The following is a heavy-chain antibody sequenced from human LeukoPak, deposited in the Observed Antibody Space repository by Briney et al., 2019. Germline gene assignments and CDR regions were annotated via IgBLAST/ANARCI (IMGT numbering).Heavy chain of an antibody. Sequence: GGSLRLSCAASGFTFRTYAMSWVRQAPGKGLEWVSAISGSGGTTYYADSVKGRFTISRDNSKNMLYLQMNSLRAEDTAVYYGAKVPISRLAGGGRVDYWGQGTLVTVSS. J-gene: IGHJ4*02. CDR2: ISGSGGTT. CDR3: AKVPISRLAGGGRVDY. CDR1: GFTFRTYA. V-gene: IGHV3-23*01. D-gene: IGHD3-16*01.